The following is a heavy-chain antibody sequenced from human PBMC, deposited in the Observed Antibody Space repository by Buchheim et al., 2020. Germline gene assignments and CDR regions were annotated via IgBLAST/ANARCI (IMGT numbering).Heavy chain of an antibody. CDR1: GFPFSLYW. CDR3: ARVSEYAFNL. Sequence: EVQLVESGGGVVQPGGSLRVSCAASGFPFSLYWMTWVRQAPGKGLEWVANIKVDGSGKYYVDSVKGRFTVSSANAKNSLFLQMNSLSAEDTAVYYCARVSEYAFNLWGQGT. J-gene: IGHJ3*01. CDR2: IKVDGSGK. V-gene: IGHV3-7*01. D-gene: IGHD1-14*01.